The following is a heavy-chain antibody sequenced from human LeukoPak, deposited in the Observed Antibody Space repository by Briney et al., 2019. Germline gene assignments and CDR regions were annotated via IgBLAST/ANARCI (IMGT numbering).Heavy chain of an antibody. V-gene: IGHV3-53*01. D-gene: IGHD3-22*01. CDR1: GFTVSSNY. CDR3: ARPHYYDSSVADY. J-gene: IGHJ4*02. CDR2: IYSGGST. Sequence: GGSLRLSCAASGFTVSSNYMSWVRQAPGKGLEWVSVIYSGGSTYYADSVKGRFTISRDNSKNTLYLQMNSLRAEDTAVYYCARPHYYDSSVADYWGQGTLVTVSS.